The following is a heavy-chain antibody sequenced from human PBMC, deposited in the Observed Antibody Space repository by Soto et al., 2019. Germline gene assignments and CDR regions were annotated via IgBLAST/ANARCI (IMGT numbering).Heavy chain of an antibody. CDR2: IKTKSEGETT. CDR1: GFTFTNVW. CDR3: ANYMDV. J-gene: IGHJ6*02. V-gene: IGHV3-15*07. Sequence: EVQLLESGGGLVKPGGSLRLSCAASGFTFTNVWMNWVRQAPGKGLEWVGRIKTKSEGETTDYAAPVKGRFTISRDDSKNTLYLQMDSLKTEDTALYFCANYMDVWGQGTTVTVSS.